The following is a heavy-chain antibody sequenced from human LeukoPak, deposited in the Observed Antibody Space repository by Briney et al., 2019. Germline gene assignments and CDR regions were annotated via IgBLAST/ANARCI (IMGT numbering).Heavy chain of an antibody. Sequence: SVKVSCKASGGSFSNSVITWVRQAPGQGLEWMGRIIPVFGVSNFAQKFQGRVTITADKSTNTAHMELSRLESGDTAVYYCARGQQSSSWSPYYYYYMDVWGKGTTVTVSS. J-gene: IGHJ6*03. CDR1: GGSFSNSV. CDR2: IIPVFGVS. CDR3: ARGQQSSSWSPYYYYYMDV. V-gene: IGHV1-69*04. D-gene: IGHD6-13*01.